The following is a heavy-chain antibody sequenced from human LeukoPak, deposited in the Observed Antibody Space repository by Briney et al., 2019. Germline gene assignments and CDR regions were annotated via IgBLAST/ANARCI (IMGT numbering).Heavy chain of an antibody. CDR1: GYSISSGYY. CDR2: IYYSGST. Sequence: SETLSLTCTVSGYSISSGYYWGWIRQPPGKGLEWIGSIYYSGSTYYNPSLKSRVTISVDTSKNQFSLKLSSVTAADTAVYYCAKGTYYDYVWGSSYYYYYMDVWGKGTTVTVSS. V-gene: IGHV4-38-2*02. J-gene: IGHJ6*03. D-gene: IGHD3-16*01. CDR3: AKGTYYDYVWGSSYYYYYMDV.